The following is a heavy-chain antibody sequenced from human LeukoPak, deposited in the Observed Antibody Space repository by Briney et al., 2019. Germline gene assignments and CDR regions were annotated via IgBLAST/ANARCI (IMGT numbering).Heavy chain of an antibody. D-gene: IGHD1-26*01. J-gene: IGHJ4*02. CDR2: IYTSGST. Sequence: SETLSLTCTVSGGSISSYYWSWLRQPPGKGLAWIGYIYTSGSTNYNPPLKSRVTISVDTYKNQFSLKLSSVTAADTAVYYCARGWELLLDYWGQGTLVTVSS. CDR3: ARGWELLLDY. V-gene: IGHV4-4*09. CDR1: GGSISSYY.